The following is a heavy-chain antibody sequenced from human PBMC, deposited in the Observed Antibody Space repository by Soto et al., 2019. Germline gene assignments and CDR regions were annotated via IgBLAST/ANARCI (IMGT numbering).Heavy chain of an antibody. D-gene: IGHD2-21*02. CDR2: IIPIFGTA. CDR3: ARDQYCGGDCYLYYFDY. J-gene: IGHJ4*02. Sequence: WASVKVSCEASGGTFSSYAISWVRRAPGQGLEWVGGIIPIFGTANYAQKFQGRVTITADESTSTAYMELSSLRSEDTAVYYCARDQYCGGDCYLYYFDYWGQGTLVTAPQ. CDR1: GGTFSSYA. V-gene: IGHV1-69*13.